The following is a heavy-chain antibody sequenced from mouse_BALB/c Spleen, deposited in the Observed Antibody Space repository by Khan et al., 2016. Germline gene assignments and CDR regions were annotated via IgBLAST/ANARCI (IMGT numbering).Heavy chain of an antibody. D-gene: IGHD2-4*01. Sequence: EVELVESGAGLVKPGGSLKLSCAASGCAFSSYRMSWVRQAPGTRLEWIGEISRDSNTIYYTQCLKDQFIISRDNAKNKLYRKRSEVRSEDTALYYCARQYYDSVTYWCQEALAAISA. CDR1: GCAFSSYR. CDR3: ARQYYDSVTY. J-gene: IGHJ3*01. V-gene: IGHV4-1*02. CDR2: ISRDSNTI.